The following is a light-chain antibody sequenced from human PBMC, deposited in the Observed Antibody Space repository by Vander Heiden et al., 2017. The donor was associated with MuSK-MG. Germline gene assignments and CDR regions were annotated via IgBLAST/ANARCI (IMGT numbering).Light chain of an antibody. Sequence: ITCRASRSSSSWWAWYQQKPGKAPKLLISDASSLRSGVPSRFSGSGSGTEFTLTSSSLQPDDFATYYCQQDISYWTFGQGTKVEIK. V-gene: IGKV1-5*01. CDR1: RSSSSW. J-gene: IGKJ1*01. CDR3: QQDISYWT. CDR2: DAS.